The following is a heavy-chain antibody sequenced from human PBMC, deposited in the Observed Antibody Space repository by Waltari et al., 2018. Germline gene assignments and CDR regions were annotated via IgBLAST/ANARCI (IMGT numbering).Heavy chain of an antibody. J-gene: IGHJ5*02. CDR3: ARDLPRFDP. CDR2: IYYSVSP. V-gene: IGHV4-39*07. CDR1: GGSISSSSYY. Sequence: QLQLQESGPGLVKPSETLSLTCTVSGGSISSSSYYWCWIRQPPGKGLEWIGSIYYSVSPYYNPSLKSRVTISVDTSKNQFSLKLSSVTAADTAVYYCARDLPRFDPWGQGTLVTVSS.